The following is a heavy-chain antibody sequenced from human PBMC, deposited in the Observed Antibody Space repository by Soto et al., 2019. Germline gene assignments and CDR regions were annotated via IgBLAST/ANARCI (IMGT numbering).Heavy chain of an antibody. CDR1: GFTFSSFA. CDR2: ITSRGDNT. V-gene: IGHV3-23*01. CDR3: AKRGRTSCLDS. D-gene: IGHD1-26*01. J-gene: IGHJ4*02. Sequence: EVQLLESGGGLVQPGGSLRLSCAASGFTFSSFAMSWVRQTPGKGLEWVSAITSRGDNTYYADSVKGRFTISRDNSKNTLYLQMDTLRVDDTAVYYCAKRGRTSCLDSWGQGTLVTISS.